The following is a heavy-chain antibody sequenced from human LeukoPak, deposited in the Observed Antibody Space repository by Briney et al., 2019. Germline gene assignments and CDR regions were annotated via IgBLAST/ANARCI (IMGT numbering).Heavy chain of an antibody. CDR1: GYTFTGYY. J-gene: IGHJ4*02. Sequence: ASVKVSRKASGYTFTGYYMHWVRQAPGQGLEWMGWINPNSGGTNYAQKFQGRVTMTRDTSISTAYMELSSLRSDDTAVYYCARVWLSGNYFPLDYWGQGTLVTVSS. V-gene: IGHV1-2*02. CDR2: INPNSGGT. D-gene: IGHD1-26*01. CDR3: ARVWLSGNYFPLDY.